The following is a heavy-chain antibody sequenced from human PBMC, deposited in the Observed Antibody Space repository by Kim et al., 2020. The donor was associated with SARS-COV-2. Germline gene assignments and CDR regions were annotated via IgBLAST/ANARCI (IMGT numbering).Heavy chain of an antibody. CDR1: GYTFTSYG. Sequence: ASVKVSCKASGYTFTSYGISWVRQAPGQGLEWMGWISAYNGNTNYAQKLQGRVTMTTDTSTSTAYMELRSLRSDDTAVYYCARDPCSSTSCYSRDGMDVWGQGTTVTVSS. CDR3: ARDPCSSTSCYSRDGMDV. CDR2: ISAYNGNT. D-gene: IGHD2-2*01. V-gene: IGHV1-18*01. J-gene: IGHJ6*02.